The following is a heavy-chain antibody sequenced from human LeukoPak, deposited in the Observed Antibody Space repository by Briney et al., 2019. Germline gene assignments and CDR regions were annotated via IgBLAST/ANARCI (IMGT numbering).Heavy chain of an antibody. CDR3: ARARPTNYFDY. CDR1: EFTFSDYS. Sequence: GGSLRLSCAASEFTFSDYSMSWVRQTPGKGLEWVSYISSSSSTIYYADSVKGRFTISRDNAKDSLYLQMNSLRAEDTAVYYCARARPTNYFDYWGQGTLVTVSS. D-gene: IGHD1-26*01. CDR2: ISSSSSTI. V-gene: IGHV3-48*01. J-gene: IGHJ4*02.